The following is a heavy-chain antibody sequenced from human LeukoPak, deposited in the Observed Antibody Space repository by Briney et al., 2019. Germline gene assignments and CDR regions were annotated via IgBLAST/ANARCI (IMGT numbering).Heavy chain of an antibody. J-gene: IGHJ4*02. V-gene: IGHV3-30*03. CDR2: ISVDGEKS. CDR3: ATDYRKDPLYFDY. Sequence: GGSLRLSCAASGFNFNNYDMHWVRQAPGKGLEWVAVISVDGEKSYYADSVKGRFTVSRDNSKSTLFLQMSSLRAEDTAVYYCATDYRKDPLYFDYWGQGTLVTVSS. CDR1: GFNFNNYD. D-gene: IGHD3-16*01.